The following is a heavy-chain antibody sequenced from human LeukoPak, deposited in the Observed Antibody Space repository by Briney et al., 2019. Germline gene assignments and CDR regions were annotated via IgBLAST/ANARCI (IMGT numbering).Heavy chain of an antibody. Sequence: GGSLRLSCAASGFTFSNAWMNWVRQAPGKGLERVGRIKSKTDGGATDYAAPVKGRFTISRDDSKNTLYLQMNSLRAEDTAVYYCARAVGYNFFCDYWGQGTLVTVSS. CDR2: IKSKTDGGAT. CDR1: GFTFSNAW. V-gene: IGHV3-15*07. D-gene: IGHD5-24*01. J-gene: IGHJ4*02. CDR3: ARAVGYNFFCDY.